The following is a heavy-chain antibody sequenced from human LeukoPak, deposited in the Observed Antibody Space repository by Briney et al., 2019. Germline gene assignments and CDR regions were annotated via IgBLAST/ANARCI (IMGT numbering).Heavy chain of an antibody. CDR3: ARCSSSWEGFYYYYYYMDV. J-gene: IGHJ6*03. CDR1: GFTFSNYY. D-gene: IGHD6-13*01. CDR2: ISSSGSTI. V-gene: IGHV3-11*04. Sequence: PGGSLRLSCAASGFTFSNYYMSWIRQAPGKGLEWVSYISSSGSTIYYVDSVKGRFTISRDNTKKSLYLQMNSLRAEDTAVYYCARCSSSWEGFYYYYYYMDVWAKGPRSPSP.